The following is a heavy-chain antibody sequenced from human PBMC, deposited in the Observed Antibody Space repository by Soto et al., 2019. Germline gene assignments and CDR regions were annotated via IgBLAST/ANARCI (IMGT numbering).Heavy chain of an antibody. CDR3: ARYYVFVRTNWFDP. CDR1: GGSITSNNYY. D-gene: IGHD3-16*01. CDR2: IYYSGST. Sequence: SETLSLTCSVSGGSITSNNYYWAWIRQPPGKGLEWIGNIYYSGSTYYNPSLKSRVTISVDTSKNQFSLKLSSVTAADTAVYYCARYYVFVRTNWFDPWGQGTLVTVSS. V-gene: IGHV4-39*01. J-gene: IGHJ5*02.